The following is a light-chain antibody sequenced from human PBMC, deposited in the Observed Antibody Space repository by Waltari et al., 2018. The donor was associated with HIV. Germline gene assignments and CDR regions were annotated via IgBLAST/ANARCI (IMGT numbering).Light chain of an antibody. Sequence: ETVLTQSPGTLSLSPGERATLSCRASQSVISSYIAWYQQKPGLAPRLLIYGASTRATGTPDRFSGSGSGTGFTLTISRLEPEDFAVYYCQQYGSSPRYTFGQGTKLEIK. V-gene: IGKV3-20*01. J-gene: IGKJ2*01. CDR3: QQYGSSPRYT. CDR2: GAS. CDR1: QSVISSY.